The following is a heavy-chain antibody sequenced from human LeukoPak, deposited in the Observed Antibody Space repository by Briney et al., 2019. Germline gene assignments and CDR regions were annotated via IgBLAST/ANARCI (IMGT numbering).Heavy chain of an antibody. CDR3: ARHPLEFEYTSGPTLLSSYFDN. D-gene: IGHD1-1*01. J-gene: IGHJ4*02. CDR2: FYESGDA. Sequence: SETLSLTCSVSGDSISSRSYYWGWIRQSPGKGPDYIGSFYESGDAYYNPSLKSRLTISGDTSKNQFYLKLTSVTVADTAVYYCARHPLEFEYTSGPTLLSSYFDNWGQGTLVTVSS. V-gene: IGHV4-39*01. CDR1: GDSISSRSYY.